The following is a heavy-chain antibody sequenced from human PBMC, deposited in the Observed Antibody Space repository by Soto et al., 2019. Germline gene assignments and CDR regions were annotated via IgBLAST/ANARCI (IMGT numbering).Heavy chain of an antibody. D-gene: IGHD5-18*01. V-gene: IGHV1-3*01. Sequence: ASVKVSCKASGYTFTSYAMHWVRQAPGQRLEWMGWINAGNGNTKYSQKFQGRVTITRDTSASTAYMELSSLRAEDTAVYYCARGTYSYGSYYYYGMDVWGQGTTVTVSS. CDR3: ARGTYSYGSYYYYGMDV. CDR1: GYTFTSYA. CDR2: INAGNGNT. J-gene: IGHJ6*02.